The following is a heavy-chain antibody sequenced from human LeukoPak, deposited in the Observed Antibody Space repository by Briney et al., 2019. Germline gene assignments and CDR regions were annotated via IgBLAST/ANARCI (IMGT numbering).Heavy chain of an antibody. J-gene: IGHJ6*02. Sequence: GGSLRLSCAASGFAFRTYWMHWVRQAPGKGLVWVSRINGDGSSTNYADSVRGRFTISRDNAKNTLFLQMNSLRVEDTAEYYCARDTSYGMDVWGQGTTVAVSS. D-gene: IGHD3-16*01. CDR3: ARDTSYGMDV. V-gene: IGHV3-74*01. CDR1: GFAFRTYW. CDR2: INGDGSST.